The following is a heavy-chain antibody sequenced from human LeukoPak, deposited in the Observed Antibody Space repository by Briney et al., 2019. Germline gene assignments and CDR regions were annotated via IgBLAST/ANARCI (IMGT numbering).Heavy chain of an antibody. V-gene: IGHV3-23*01. CDR2: ISGSGGST. CDR3: AKSSCSGGSCYSDY. Sequence: GGSLRLSCAASGFTFTSYAMSWVRQAPGKGLEWVSGISGSGGSTYYADSVKGRFTISRDNSKNTLYLQLNSLRAEDTALYYCAKSSCSGGSCYSDYWGQGTLVTVSS. J-gene: IGHJ4*02. D-gene: IGHD2-15*01. CDR1: GFTFTSYA.